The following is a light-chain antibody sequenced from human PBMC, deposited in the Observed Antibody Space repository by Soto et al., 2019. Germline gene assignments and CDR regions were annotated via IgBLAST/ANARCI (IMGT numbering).Light chain of an antibody. CDR3: QHWWT. CDR1: QSVSSN. CDR2: GAS. Sequence: EIVMTQSPATLSVSPGERATLSCRASQSVSSNLAWYQQKPGQAPRLLIYGASTRATGIPARFSGSGSGTEFTLTISSLQSEDFAVYYCQHWWTFGQGTNVEVK. V-gene: IGKV3-15*01. J-gene: IGKJ1*01.